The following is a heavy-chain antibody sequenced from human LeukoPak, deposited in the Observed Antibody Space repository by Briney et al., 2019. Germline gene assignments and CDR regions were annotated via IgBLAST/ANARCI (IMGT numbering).Heavy chain of an antibody. V-gene: IGHV4-61*01. CDR1: GGSVSSGSYY. D-gene: IGHD3-9*01. CDR3: ARGDDILTGYYPFDY. Sequence: SETLSLTCTLSGGSVSSGSYYWSWIRQPPGKGLEWIGYIYYSGSTNYNPSLKSRVAISVDTSKNQFSLKLSSVTAADTAVYYCARGDDILTGYYPFDYWGQGTLVTVSP. CDR2: IYYSGST. J-gene: IGHJ4*02.